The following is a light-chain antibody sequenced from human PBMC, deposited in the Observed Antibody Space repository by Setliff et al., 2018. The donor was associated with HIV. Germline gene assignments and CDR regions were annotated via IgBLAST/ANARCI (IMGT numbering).Light chain of an antibody. J-gene: IGLJ1*01. V-gene: IGLV3-21*04. CDR2: YDS. CDR1: NIGNKS. Sequence: SYELAQPPSVSVAPGKTARITCGGNNIGNKSVHWYQQKPGQAPVLVIYYDSDRPSGIPERFSGSNSGNTATLTISRVEAGDEADYYCQVWDSSSDLGGFGTGTRSPS. CDR3: QVWDSSSDLGG.